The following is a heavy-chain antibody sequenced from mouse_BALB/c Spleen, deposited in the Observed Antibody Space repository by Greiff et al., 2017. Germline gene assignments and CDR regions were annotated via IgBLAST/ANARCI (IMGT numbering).Heavy chain of an antibody. Sequence: QVHVKQSGAELARPGASVKLSCKASGYTFTDYYINWVKQRTGQGLEWIGEIYPGSGNTYYNEKFKGKATLTADKSSSTAYMQLSSLTSEDSAVYFCARRATAGFDYWGQGTTLTVSS. CDR1: GYTFTDYY. J-gene: IGHJ2*01. D-gene: IGHD3-1*01. CDR3: ARRATAGFDY. V-gene: IGHV1-77*01. CDR2: IYPGSGNT.